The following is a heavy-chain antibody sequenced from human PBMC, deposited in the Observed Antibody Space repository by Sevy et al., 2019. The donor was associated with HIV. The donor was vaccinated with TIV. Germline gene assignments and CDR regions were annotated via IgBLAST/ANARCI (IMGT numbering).Heavy chain of an antibody. CDR1: GFTFSSYG. J-gene: IGHJ6*02. D-gene: IGHD2-2*01. V-gene: IGHV3-30*02. CDR3: AKDHRGCSSTSCPKPGYYYYGMDV. CDR2: IRYDGSNK. Sequence: GGSLRLSCAASGFTFSSYGMHWVRQAPGKGLEWVAFIRYDGSNKYYADSVKGRFTISRDNSKNTLYLQMNSLRAEDTDVYYCAKDHRGCSSTSCPKPGYYYYGMDVWGQGTTVTVSS.